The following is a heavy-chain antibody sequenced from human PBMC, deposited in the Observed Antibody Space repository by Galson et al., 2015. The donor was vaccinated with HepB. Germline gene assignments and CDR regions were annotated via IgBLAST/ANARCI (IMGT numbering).Heavy chain of an antibody. J-gene: IGHJ4*02. V-gene: IGHV3-73*01. CDR3: TREETIFGVVSDY. D-gene: IGHD3-3*01. CDR2: IRSKANSYAT. Sequence: SLRLSCAASGFTFSGSAMHWVRQASGKGLEWVGRIRSKANSYATAYAASVKGRFTISRDDSKNTAYLQMNSLKTEDTAVYYCTREETIFGVVSDYWGQGTLVTVSS. CDR1: GFTFSGSA.